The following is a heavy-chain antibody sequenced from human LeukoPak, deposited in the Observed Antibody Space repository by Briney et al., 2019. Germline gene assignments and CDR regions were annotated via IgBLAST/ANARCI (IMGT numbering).Heavy chain of an antibody. D-gene: IGHD3-9*01. V-gene: IGHV1-18*01. Sequence: GASVKVSCKASGYTFSNYGISWVRQATGRGLEWMGWISGQTGKTKQAQKFQGRITLTTDSATNTAYMELRSLTSDDTAVYYCARQNYDILTGYYRFDYWGQGTLVTVSS. J-gene: IGHJ4*02. CDR1: GYTFSNYG. CDR3: ARQNYDILTGYYRFDY. CDR2: ISGQTGKT.